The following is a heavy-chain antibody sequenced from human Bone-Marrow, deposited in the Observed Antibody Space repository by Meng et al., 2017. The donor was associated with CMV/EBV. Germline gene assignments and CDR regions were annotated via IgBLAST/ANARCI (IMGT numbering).Heavy chain of an antibody. V-gene: IGHV3-13*01. Sequence: GGSLRLSCAASGFTFSSYDFHWVRQATGKGLEWVSAIGTTGDTYYPDSVRGRFSISRENAKSSLYLQMNSLTAGDTAVYYCAKSTTSSYYFDYWGQGTLVTVSS. CDR2: IGTTGDT. CDR3: AKSTTSSYYFDY. D-gene: IGHD2-2*01. CDR1: GFTFSSYD. J-gene: IGHJ4*02.